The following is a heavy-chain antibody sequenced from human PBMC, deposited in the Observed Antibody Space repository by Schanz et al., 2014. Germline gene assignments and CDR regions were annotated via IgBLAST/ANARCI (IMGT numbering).Heavy chain of an antibody. CDR3: ARDDAWAFDY. Sequence: QVRLVESGGGVVQPGGSLRLSCAASGFTFSTTGMHWVRQAPGKGLEWVSAISGSGAGTYYADSVKGRFTVSRDNSKNTVDLQMDSLRADDTAVYYCARDDAWAFDYWGHGTLVTVSS. J-gene: IGHJ4*01. V-gene: IGHV3-NL1*01. CDR1: GFTFSTTG. D-gene: IGHD7-27*01. CDR2: ISGSGAGT.